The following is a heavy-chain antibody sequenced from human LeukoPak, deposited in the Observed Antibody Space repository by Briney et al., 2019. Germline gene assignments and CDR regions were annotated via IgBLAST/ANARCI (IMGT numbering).Heavy chain of an antibody. Sequence: GGSLRLSCAASGFTFSTYAMTWVRQAPGKGLEWVSGVFGNCITYYADSIKGRFTTSRDNSKNTLFLQMNSLRVEDTAVYYCARVSRGYSRGATYYYYGMDVWGLGTTVTVSS. J-gene: IGHJ6*02. CDR3: ARVSRGYSRGATYYYYGMDV. V-gene: IGHV3-23*01. CDR1: GFTFSTYA. D-gene: IGHD3-22*01. CDR2: VFGNCIT.